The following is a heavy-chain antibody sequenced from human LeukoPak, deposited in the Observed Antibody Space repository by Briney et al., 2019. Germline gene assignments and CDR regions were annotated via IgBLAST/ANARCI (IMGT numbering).Heavy chain of an antibody. V-gene: IGHV3-21*04. CDR3: ARDTYDFWRWVSES. CDR1: GFTFSSYS. D-gene: IGHD3-3*01. J-gene: IGHJ4*02. Sequence: GGSLRLSCAASGFTFSSYSMNWVRQAPGKGLEWVSSISSSSSYIYYADSVKGRFTISRDNAKNSLYLQMNSLRAEDTAVYYCARDTYDFWRWVSESWGQGTLVTVSS. CDR2: ISSSSSYI.